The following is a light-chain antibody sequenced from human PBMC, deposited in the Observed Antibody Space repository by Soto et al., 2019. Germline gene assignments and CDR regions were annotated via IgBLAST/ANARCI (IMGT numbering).Light chain of an antibody. J-gene: IGKJ5*01. Sequence: EIVLTQSPATLSLSPGERATLSCRASQSVGSYLAWFQQTPGQAPRLLIYDTSNRATGIPARFSGSGSGTDFTLTISSLETEDFAVYYCQQYYDWPITFGQGTRLEIK. CDR1: QSVGSY. V-gene: IGKV3-11*01. CDR3: QQYYDWPIT. CDR2: DTS.